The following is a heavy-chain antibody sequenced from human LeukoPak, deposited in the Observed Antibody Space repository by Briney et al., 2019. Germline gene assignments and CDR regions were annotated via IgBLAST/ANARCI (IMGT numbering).Heavy chain of an antibody. D-gene: IGHD3-22*01. Sequence: SETLSLTCTVSGGSISSSSYYWGWIRQPPGKGLEWIGSIYYSGSTYYNPSLKSRVTISVDTSKNQFSLKLSSVTAADTAVYYCARMGDYYDSSGYRHNAFDIWGQGTMVTVSS. CDR3: ARMGDYYDSSGYRHNAFDI. CDR1: GGSISSSSYY. J-gene: IGHJ3*02. V-gene: IGHV4-39*01. CDR2: IYYSGST.